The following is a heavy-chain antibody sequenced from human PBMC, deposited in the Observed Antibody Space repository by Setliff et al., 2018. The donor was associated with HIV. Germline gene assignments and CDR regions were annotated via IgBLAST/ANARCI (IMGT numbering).Heavy chain of an antibody. CDR2: IGTGGDT. CDR1: GFTFSSYD. V-gene: IGHV3-13*01. Sequence: LRLSCEASGFTFSSYDFHWVRQAAGKGLEWVSAIGTGGDTYYVDSVKGRFTISRENARNSLYLQMDSLRAGDTAVYYCAREIRTVYTGGHYFYGIDVWGQGTAVTVSS. D-gene: IGHD3-16*01. J-gene: IGHJ6*02. CDR3: AREIRTVYTGGHYFYGIDV.